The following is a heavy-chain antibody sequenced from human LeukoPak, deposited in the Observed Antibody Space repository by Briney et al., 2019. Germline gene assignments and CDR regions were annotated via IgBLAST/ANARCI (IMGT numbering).Heavy chain of an antibody. CDR1: GFTFGDYA. Sequence: GRSLRLSCTASGFTFGDYAMSWVRQAPGKGLEWVGFIRSKAYGGTTEYAASVKGRFTISRDDSKSITYLQMNSLKTEDTAVYYCTTSAITPGDYYYYGMDVWGQGTTVTVSS. D-gene: IGHD3-16*01. V-gene: IGHV3-49*04. CDR2: IRSKAYGGTT. J-gene: IGHJ6*02. CDR3: TTSAITPGDYYYYGMDV.